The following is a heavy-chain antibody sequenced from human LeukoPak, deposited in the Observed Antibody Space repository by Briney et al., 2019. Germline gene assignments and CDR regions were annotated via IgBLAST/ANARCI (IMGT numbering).Heavy chain of an antibody. CDR3: ARAGSHWHYVY. J-gene: IGHJ4*02. CDR1: GFTFSDYN. D-gene: IGHD3-10*01. CDR2: ISSRSSTI. Sequence: GGSLRLSCTASGFTFSDYNMNWVRQAPGKGLEWISYISSRSSTIYYADSVKGRFTISRDNAKNSLSLQMNNLRVEDTAVYYCARAGSHWHYVYWGQGTVVTVSS. V-gene: IGHV3-48*04.